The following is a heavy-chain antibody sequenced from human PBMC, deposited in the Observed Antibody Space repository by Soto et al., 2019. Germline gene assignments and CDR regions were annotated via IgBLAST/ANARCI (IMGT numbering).Heavy chain of an antibody. CDR2: IYYSGST. J-gene: IGHJ4*01. D-gene: IGHD4-4*01. CDR3: ARGPDFSDPFDY. Sequence: PSETLSLTCTVSGCSISSGDFYWSWIRQPPGKGLELIVNIYYSGSTYYNPALRSRAIMSVDTSQNQFSLKLRSLTAADTDVYLCARGPDFSDPFDYWGQGALVTVSS. V-gene: IGHV4-30-4*01. CDR1: GCSISSGDFY.